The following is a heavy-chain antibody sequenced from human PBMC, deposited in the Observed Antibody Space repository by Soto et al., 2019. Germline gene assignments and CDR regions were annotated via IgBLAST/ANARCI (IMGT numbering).Heavy chain of an antibody. D-gene: IGHD3-22*01. CDR1: GGSIRDYY. Sequence: SETLSLTCTVSGGSIRDYYWGWIRQSPGKGLDWIGYIYYTGTTKYNPSLKSRVTISVDSSKNQFSLKLDSVTAADTAVYYCARYKRMIADFWGQGILVTVSS. CDR2: IYYTGTT. CDR3: ARYKRMIADF. V-gene: IGHV4-59*08. J-gene: IGHJ4*02.